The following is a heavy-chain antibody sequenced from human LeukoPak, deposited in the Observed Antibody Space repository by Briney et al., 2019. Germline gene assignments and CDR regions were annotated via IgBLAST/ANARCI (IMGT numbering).Heavy chain of an antibody. Sequence: PSETLSLTCTVSGGSISSGGYYWSWSRQPAGKGLEWIGRVYASGSTDYNPSLKSRVTMSVDKSKNQFSLKLSSVTAADTAVYYCARALKPGLGRPLGYWGQGTLVTASS. D-gene: IGHD6-19*01. CDR1: GGSISSGGYY. CDR3: ARALKPGLGRPLGY. V-gene: IGHV4-61*02. J-gene: IGHJ4*02. CDR2: VYASGST.